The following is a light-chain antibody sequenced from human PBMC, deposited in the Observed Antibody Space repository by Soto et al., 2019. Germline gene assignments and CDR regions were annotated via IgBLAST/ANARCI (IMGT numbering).Light chain of an antibody. CDR1: QAISNY. V-gene: IGKV1-27*01. CDR3: EHYERALPGR. J-gene: IGKJ1*01. Sequence: QMTQSPSSLSAFVGDRVTITCRASQAISNYLAWYQQKPGEVPKLLIYAASTLQSGVPSRFSGSRSGTHFTLAISSLQPDDVAIFYCEHYERALPGRFGQGTKVDMK. CDR2: AAS.